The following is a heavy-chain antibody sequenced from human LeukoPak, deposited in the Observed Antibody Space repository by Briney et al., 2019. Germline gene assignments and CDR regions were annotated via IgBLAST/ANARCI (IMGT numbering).Heavy chain of an antibody. CDR3: TRPSSSWDDAFDI. CDR2: IYPGDSDT. CDR1: GYSFTSYW. D-gene: IGHD6-13*01. J-gene: IGHJ3*02. V-gene: IGHV5-51*01. Sequence: GESLKISRKGSGYSFTSYWVGWVRQMPGKGLEWMGIIYPGDSDTRYSPSFQGQVTISADKSLSTAYLQWSSLKDSDTAMYYCTRPSSSWDDAFDIWGQGTMVTVSS.